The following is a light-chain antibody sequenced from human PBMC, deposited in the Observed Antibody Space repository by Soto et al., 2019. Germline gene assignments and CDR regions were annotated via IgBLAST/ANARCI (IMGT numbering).Light chain of an antibody. Sequence: ALTQPRSMSGSPGQSLTICCTGASSDVGGYDYVSWYQHHPGTVPKLLIYDVANRPSGVPHRFSGSKSGNTASLTISGLQAEDEADYYCCSYAGISTRYVFGNGTKVTVL. CDR3: CSYAGISTRYV. CDR1: SSDVGGYDY. CDR2: DVA. J-gene: IGLJ1*01. V-gene: IGLV2-11*01.